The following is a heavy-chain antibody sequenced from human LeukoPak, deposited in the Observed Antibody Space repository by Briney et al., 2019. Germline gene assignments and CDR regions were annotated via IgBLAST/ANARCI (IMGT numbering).Heavy chain of an antibody. D-gene: IGHD3-3*01. CDR1: GYTFTSYG. CDR2: IGAYNGNT. CDR3: ARDGPAMDFWRGYSGPGYYYYYMDV. Sequence: ASVKVSCKASGYTFTSYGISWVRQAPGQGLEWMGWIGAYNGNTNYAQKLQGRVTMTTDTSTSTAYMELRSLRSDDTAVYYCARDGPAMDFWRGYSGPGYYYYYMDVWGKGTTVTVSS. J-gene: IGHJ6*03. V-gene: IGHV1-18*01.